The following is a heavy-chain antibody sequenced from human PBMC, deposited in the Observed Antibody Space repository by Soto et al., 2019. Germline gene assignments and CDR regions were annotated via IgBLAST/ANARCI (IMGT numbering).Heavy chain of an antibody. J-gene: IGHJ2*01. CDR1: GYTFTSYY. CDR3: ARDRIPPKGATGYWYFDL. Sequence: QVQLVQSGAEVKKPGASVKVSCKASGYTFTSYYMHWVRQAPGQGLEWMGIINPSGGSSYAKEFPGRVTMTRDTSTSTVYMELSSVTSEDTAVYYCARDRIPPKGATGYWYFDLWGRGTLVTVSS. V-gene: IGHV1-46*03. D-gene: IGHD1-1*01. CDR2: INPSGGS.